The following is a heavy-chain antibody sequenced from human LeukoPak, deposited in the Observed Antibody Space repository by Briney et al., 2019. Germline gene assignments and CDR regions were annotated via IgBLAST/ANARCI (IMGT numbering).Heavy chain of an antibody. CDR3: AKDLYCSSTSCYEAVY. Sequence: GGSLRLSCAASGFTFSSYDMSWVRQAPGKGLEWVSSISGSGGSTYNADSVKGRFTISRDNSKNTLYLQMNSLRAEDTAVYYCAKDLYCSSTSCYEAVYWGQGTLVTVSS. CDR1: GFTFSSYD. V-gene: IGHV3-23*01. CDR2: ISGSGGST. D-gene: IGHD2-2*01. J-gene: IGHJ4*02.